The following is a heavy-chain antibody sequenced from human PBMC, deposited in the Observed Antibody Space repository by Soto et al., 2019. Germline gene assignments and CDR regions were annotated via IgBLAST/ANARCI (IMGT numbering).Heavy chain of an antibody. Sequence: QITLKESGPTLVRPTQTLTLTCTFSGFSFSNSGVAVAWIRQPPGKALEWLALVFWNDDKRYSPSLSDRLTITKDTSENQVVLRMTNMEHVDTAKYDCAHITNCVRDCSFDSWGQGPLVSVSS. J-gene: IGHJ4*02. CDR1: GFSFSNSGVA. V-gene: IGHV2-5*01. CDR3: AHITNCVRDCSFDS. CDR2: VFWNDDK. D-gene: IGHD2-21*02.